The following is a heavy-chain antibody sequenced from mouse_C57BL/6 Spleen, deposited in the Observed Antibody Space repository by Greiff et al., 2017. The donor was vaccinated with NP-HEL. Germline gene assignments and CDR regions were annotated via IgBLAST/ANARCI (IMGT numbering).Heavy chain of an antibody. CDR1: GFTFSDYY. CDR3: ARVYSNYVYLDY. Sequence: EVMLVESEGGLVQPGSSMKLSCTASGFTFSDYYIAWVRQVPEKGLEWVANINSDGSSTYYLDSLKSRFILSRDNAKNILYLQMSSLKSEDTATYYCARVYSNYVYLDYWGQGTTLTVSS. CDR2: INSDGSST. V-gene: IGHV5-16*01. J-gene: IGHJ2*01. D-gene: IGHD2-5*01.